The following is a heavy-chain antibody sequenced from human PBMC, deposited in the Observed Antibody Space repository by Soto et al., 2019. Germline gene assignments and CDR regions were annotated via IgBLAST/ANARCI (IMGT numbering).Heavy chain of an antibody. CDR2: IYYSGST. Sequence: SETLSLTCTVSGGSISSGGYYWSWIRQHPGKGLEWIGYIYYSGSTYYNPSLKSRVTISVDTSKNQFSLKLSSVTAADTAVYYCARDVPAIDAFDIWGQGTMVNVSS. J-gene: IGHJ3*02. D-gene: IGHD2-2*01. CDR1: GGSISSGGYY. CDR3: ARDVPAIDAFDI. V-gene: IGHV4-31*03.